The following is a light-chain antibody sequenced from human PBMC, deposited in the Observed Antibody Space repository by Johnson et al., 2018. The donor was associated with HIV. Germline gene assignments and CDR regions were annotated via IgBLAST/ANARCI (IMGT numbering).Light chain of an antibody. V-gene: IGLV1-51*01. CDR2: DNS. CDR1: SSKIGNKY. J-gene: IGLJ1*01. CDR3: GTWDSSQVV. Sequence: QSVLTQPPSVSAAPGQKVTISCSGSSSKIGNKYVSWYQQFPGTAPKVLIYDNSKRPSGIPDRFSGSTSGPSATLVITGLQTGDEADYYCGTWDSSQVVFGTGTKVTVL.